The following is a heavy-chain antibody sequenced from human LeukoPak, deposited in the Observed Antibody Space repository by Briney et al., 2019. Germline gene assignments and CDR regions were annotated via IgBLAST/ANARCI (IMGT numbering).Heavy chain of an antibody. CDR1: GFTVSSNY. V-gene: IGHV3-66*01. CDR2: IYSGGST. J-gene: IGHJ4*02. Sequence: PGGSLRLSCAASGFTVSSNYMSWVRQAPGKGLEWVSVIYSGGSTYYADSVKGRFTISRDNSKNTLYLQMNCLRAEDTAVYYCARSSVGATHFDYWGQGTLVTVSS. D-gene: IGHD1-26*01. CDR3: ARSSVGATHFDY.